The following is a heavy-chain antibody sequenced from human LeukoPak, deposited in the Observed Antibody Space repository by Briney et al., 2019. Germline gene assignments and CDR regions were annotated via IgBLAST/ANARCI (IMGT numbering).Heavy chain of an antibody. D-gene: IGHD1-1*01. V-gene: IGHV3-30-3*01. CDR2: ISYDGLNK. CDR3: ARDLGILWKLAYS. Sequence: GGSLRLSCAASGFTFNDHPMHWLRLAPHKGLEWVAVISYDGLNKYYSHSAKDRFTVSRDNVNNILYLQMNRLRTEDTAVYYCARDLGILWKLAYSWGQGTLVTVSS. J-gene: IGHJ4*02. CDR1: GFTFNDHP.